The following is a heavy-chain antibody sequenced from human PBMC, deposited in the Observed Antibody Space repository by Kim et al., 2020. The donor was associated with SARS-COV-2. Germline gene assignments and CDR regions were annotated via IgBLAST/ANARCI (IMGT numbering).Heavy chain of an antibody. D-gene: IGHD2-8*02. V-gene: IGHV3-23*01. Sequence: SVKGRFTISRGNSKNTLYLQMNRLRAEDTAVYYCAKVRARLLGYYYGMDVWGQGTTVTVSS. J-gene: IGHJ6*02. CDR3: AKVRARLLGYYYGMDV.